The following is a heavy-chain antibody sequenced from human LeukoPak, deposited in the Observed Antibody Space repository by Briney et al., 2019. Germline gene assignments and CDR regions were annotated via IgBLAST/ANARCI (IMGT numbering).Heavy chain of an antibody. Sequence: GGSLRLSCAASGFTFSDHYTDWVRQVPGKGLEWVGRIRNKANSYTTEYAASVKGRFTISRDDSKNSLYLQMNSLKIEDTAVYYCGRVRGSACSSALPDYWGQGTLVTVSS. V-gene: IGHV3-72*01. D-gene: IGHD2-21*02. CDR1: GFTFSDHY. J-gene: IGHJ4*02. CDR3: GRVRGSACSSALPDY. CDR2: IRNKANSYTT.